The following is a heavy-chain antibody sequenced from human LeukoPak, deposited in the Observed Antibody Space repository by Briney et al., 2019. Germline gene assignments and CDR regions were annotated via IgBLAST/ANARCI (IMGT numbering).Heavy chain of an antibody. Sequence: GGSLRLSCAASGFTVSSNYMSWVRQAPGKGLEWVSVIYSGGSTYYADSVKGRFTISRDNSKNTLYLQMNSLRAEDTAVYYCARDGSYDSSGAWGQGTLVTVSS. CDR1: GFTVSSNY. CDR2: IYSGGST. D-gene: IGHD3-22*01. J-gene: IGHJ4*02. V-gene: IGHV3-66*01. CDR3: ARDGSYDSSGA.